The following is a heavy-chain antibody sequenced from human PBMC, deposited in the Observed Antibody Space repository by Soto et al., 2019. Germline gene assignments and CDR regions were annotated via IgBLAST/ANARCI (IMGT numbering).Heavy chain of an antibody. CDR3: AREDSSSWYSLFLDY. J-gene: IGHJ4*02. CDR1: GGSISSSNW. CDR2: IYHTGST. V-gene: IGHV4-4*02. D-gene: IGHD6-13*01. Sequence: QVQLQESGPGLVKPSGTLSLTCAVSGGSISSSNWWSWVRQPPGKGLEWIGEIYHTGSTNYNPSLKSRVTISVDKSKNQFSLKLSSVTAADTAVYYCAREDSSSWYSLFLDYWGQGTLVTVSS.